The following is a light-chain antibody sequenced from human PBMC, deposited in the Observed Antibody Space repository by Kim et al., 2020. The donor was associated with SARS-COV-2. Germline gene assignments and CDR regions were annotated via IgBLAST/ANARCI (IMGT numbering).Light chain of an antibody. V-gene: IGLV3-25*03. CDR3: QSADSSGTYV. CDR2: NDS. CDR1: ALPERH. Sequence: VTTVKTTRITCSGEALPERHASWYQQKSGQAPCLVLYNDSERPSGIPERFSGSSSGTTFTLTISGVQAEDDADYYCQSADSSGTYVFGSGTKVTVL. J-gene: IGLJ1*01.